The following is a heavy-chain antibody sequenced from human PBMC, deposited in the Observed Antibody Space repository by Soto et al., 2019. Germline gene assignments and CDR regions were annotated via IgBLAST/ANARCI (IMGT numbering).Heavy chain of an antibody. CDR2: IYYSGST. CDR1: GGSISSYY. J-gene: IGHJ4*02. D-gene: IGHD6-19*01. CDR3: ATLSGWYYYFDY. Sequence: SETLSLTCTVSGGSISSYYWSWIRQPPGKGLEWIGYIYYSGSTNYNPSLKSRVTISVDTSKNQFSLKLSSVTAADTAVYYSATLSGWYYYFDYWGQGTRVTVSS. V-gene: IGHV4-59*01.